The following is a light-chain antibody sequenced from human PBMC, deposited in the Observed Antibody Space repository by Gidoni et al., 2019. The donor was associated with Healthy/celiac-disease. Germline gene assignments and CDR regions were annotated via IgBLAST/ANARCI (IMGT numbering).Light chain of an antibody. V-gene: IGKV1-5*01. CDR3: QQYNSYSHT. CDR2: DAS. J-gene: IGKJ4*01. Sequence: DIQMTQSPSTLSASVGDRVTITCRASQSISSWLAWYQQKPGKAPKLLIYDASSLESGVPSRFSGSGSGTEFTLTISSLQPDDFATYYCQQYNSYSHTFGGXTKVEIK. CDR1: QSISSW.